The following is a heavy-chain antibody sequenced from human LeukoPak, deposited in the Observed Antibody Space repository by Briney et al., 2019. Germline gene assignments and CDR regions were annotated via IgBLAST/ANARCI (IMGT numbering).Heavy chain of an antibody. Sequence: SETLSLTCTVSGGSISSGGYYWSWIRQHPGKGLEWIGYIYYSGSTYYNPSLKSRVTISVDTSKNQFSLKLSSVTAADTAVYYCVRSKSGTYGWFDPWGQGTLVTVSS. V-gene: IGHV4-31*03. J-gene: IGHJ5*02. D-gene: IGHD4-17*01. CDR1: GGSISSGGYY. CDR2: IYYSGST. CDR3: VRSKSGTYGWFDP.